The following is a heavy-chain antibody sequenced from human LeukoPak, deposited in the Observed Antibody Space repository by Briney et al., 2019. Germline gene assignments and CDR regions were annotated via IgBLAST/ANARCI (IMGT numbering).Heavy chain of an antibody. Sequence: GGSLRLSCAASGFTFSSYSMSWVRQAPGKGLEWVSAITDSGGGTYYADSVKGRFTISRDSSKNTLYLQMNSLRVEDTAVYYCARDSPVLTYWGQGTLVTVSS. CDR2: ITDSGGGT. D-gene: IGHD1-20*01. CDR3: ARDSPVLTY. CDR1: GFTFSSYS. J-gene: IGHJ4*02. V-gene: IGHV3-23*01.